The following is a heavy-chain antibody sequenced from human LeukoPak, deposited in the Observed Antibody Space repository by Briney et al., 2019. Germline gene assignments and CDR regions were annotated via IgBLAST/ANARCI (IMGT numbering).Heavy chain of an antibody. V-gene: IGHV3-23*01. D-gene: IGHD6-19*01. CDR2: ISGSGGST. Sequence: QAGGSLRLSCAASGFTFSSYAMSWVRQAPGKGLEWVSAISGSGGSTYYADSVKGRFTISRDNSKNTLYLQMNSLRAEDTAVYYCAKFMGEAVAGTLTGNPFWGFQHWGQGTLVTVSS. CDR1: GFTFSSYA. CDR3: AKFMGEAVAGTLTGNPFWGFQH. J-gene: IGHJ1*01.